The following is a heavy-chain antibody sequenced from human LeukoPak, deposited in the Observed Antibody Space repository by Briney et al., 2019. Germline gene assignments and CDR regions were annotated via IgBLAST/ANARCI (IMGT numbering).Heavy chain of an antibody. CDR3: ARELLRYFDRGYYYYYYMDV. D-gene: IGHD3-9*01. V-gene: IGHV1-69*04. J-gene: IGHJ6*03. CDR2: IIPILGIA. Sequence: GASVKVSCKASGGTFISYTISWVRQAPGQGLEWMGRIIPILGIANYAQKFQGRVTITADKSTSTAYMELSSLRSEDTAVYYCARELLRYFDRGYYYYYYMDVWGKGTTVTVSS. CDR1: GGTFISYT.